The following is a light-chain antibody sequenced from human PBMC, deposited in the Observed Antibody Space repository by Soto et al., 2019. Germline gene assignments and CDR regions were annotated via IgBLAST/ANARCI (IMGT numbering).Light chain of an antibody. CDR1: ETVGSNY. CDR3: HHYGYGADT. Sequence: EVVLTQSPGTLSFSPGERATLSCRASETVGSNYLAWYQQQPGQAPRLLIFDASIRATGIQDRFSGSGSGTEFSLTISRVEPEDSAVYFCHHYGYGADTFGQGTKMEI. CDR2: DAS. J-gene: IGKJ2*01. V-gene: IGKV3-20*01.